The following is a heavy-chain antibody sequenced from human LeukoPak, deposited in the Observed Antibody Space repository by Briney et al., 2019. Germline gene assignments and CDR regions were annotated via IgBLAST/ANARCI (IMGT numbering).Heavy chain of an antibody. J-gene: IGHJ4*02. CDR3: VRHVSSSSGYHFDY. V-gene: IGHV4-39*01. CDR1: GGSISSSSYY. CDR2: IHYSGSR. D-gene: IGHD3-10*01. Sequence: PSETLSLTCTVSGGSISSSSYYWGWIRQPPGKGLEWIGSIHYSGSRYCNPSLKSRVTISVDTSQNHFSLMLRSVTAAHTAVYYCVRHVSSSSGYHFDYWGQGTLVTVS.